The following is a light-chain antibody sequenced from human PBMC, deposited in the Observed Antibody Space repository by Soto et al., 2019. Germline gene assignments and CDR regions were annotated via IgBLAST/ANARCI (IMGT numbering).Light chain of an antibody. CDR1: QSVSSSH. CDR2: DAS. Sequence: EIVLTQSPGTLSLSPGERATLSCRASQSVSSSHLAWYQQKPGQAPRLLIYDASSRATGIPDRFSGSGSGTDFTLTISRLEPEDLAVYYCQQYGSAPQTFGQGTKVEIK. J-gene: IGKJ1*01. CDR3: QQYGSAPQT. V-gene: IGKV3-20*01.